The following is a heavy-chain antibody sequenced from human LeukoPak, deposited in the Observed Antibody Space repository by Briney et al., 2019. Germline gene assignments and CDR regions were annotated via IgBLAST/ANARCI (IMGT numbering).Heavy chain of an antibody. CDR2: IYSSGIT. J-gene: IGHJ5*02. CDR3: ARGITGRGRFDP. Sequence: SQTLSLTCTVSGGSITSGSFYWAWIRQSAGKGLEWIGRIYSSGITNYNPSLKSRLTMSIDTSKSQFFLNLSSLTAADTAAYYCARGITGRGRFDPWGQGTLVTVSS. CDR1: GGSITSGSFY. D-gene: IGHD3-10*01. V-gene: IGHV4-61*02.